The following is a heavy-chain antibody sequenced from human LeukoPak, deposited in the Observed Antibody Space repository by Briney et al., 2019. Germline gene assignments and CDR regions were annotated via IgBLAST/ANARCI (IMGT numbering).Heavy chain of an antibody. CDR3: ARFYGGNSGMLPRATFDI. CDR2: LSHSGSS. J-gene: IGHJ3*02. D-gene: IGHD4-23*01. CDR1: GGSVSSYY. Sequence: ASETLSLTCTVSGGSVSSYYWSWIRRPPGRGLGWIAYLSHSGSSDSNPSLMSRVTTLVDTSKNQFSLKLTSVTAADTAVYYCARFYGGNSGMLPRATFDIWGQGTMVTVSS. V-gene: IGHV4-59*02.